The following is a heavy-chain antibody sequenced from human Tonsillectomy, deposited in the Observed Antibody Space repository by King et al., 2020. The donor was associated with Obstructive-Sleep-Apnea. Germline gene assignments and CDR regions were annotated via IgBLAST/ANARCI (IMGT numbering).Heavy chain of an antibody. V-gene: IGHV4-34*01. CDR3: ARGSGAAAVNWFDP. Sequence: VQLQQWGAGLLKPSETLSLTCGVFGGSFSDYYWSWIRQPPGKGLEWIGEINHSGSTNYNPSLKSRVTISVDTSKTQFSLKLNSVTAADTAVYYCARGSGAAAVNWFDPWGQGTLVTVSS. CDR2: INHSGST. J-gene: IGHJ5*02. CDR1: GGSFSDYY. D-gene: IGHD6-13*01.